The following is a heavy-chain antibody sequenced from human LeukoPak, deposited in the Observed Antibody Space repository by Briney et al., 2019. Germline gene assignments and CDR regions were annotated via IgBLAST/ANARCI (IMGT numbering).Heavy chain of an antibody. CDR3: VRARTSGWYGESYYFDD. CDR1: GYTFSGYY. Sequence: ASVKVSCKASGYTFSGYYMHWVRQAPGQGLEWMGRINPNSGGTNYAQKFQGRVTMTRDTSISTVYMELSRLRSDDTAVYYCVRARTSGWYGESYYFDDWGQGSLVTVSS. D-gene: IGHD6-19*01. J-gene: IGHJ4*02. V-gene: IGHV1-2*06. CDR2: INPNSGGT.